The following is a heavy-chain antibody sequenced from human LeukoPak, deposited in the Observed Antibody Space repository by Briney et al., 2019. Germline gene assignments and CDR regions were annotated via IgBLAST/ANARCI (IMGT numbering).Heavy chain of an antibody. D-gene: IGHD3-10*01. Sequence: TGGSLRLSCAASGFTFSSYSMNWARQAPGKGLEWVSSISGSSSYIYYADSVKGRFTISRDNAKNSLYLQMNSLRAEDTAVYYCARDAMVRGVPLNYWGQGTLVTVSS. CDR1: GFTFSSYS. CDR2: ISGSSSYI. V-gene: IGHV3-21*01. J-gene: IGHJ4*02. CDR3: ARDAMVRGVPLNY.